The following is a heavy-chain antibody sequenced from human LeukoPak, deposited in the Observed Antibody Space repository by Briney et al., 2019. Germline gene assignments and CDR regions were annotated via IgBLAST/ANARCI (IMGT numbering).Heavy chain of an antibody. CDR2: IKHDGSEK. CDR1: AFTFSSYW. D-gene: IGHD2-8*02. J-gene: IGHJ3*02. CDR3: ARSALLALSALDI. V-gene: IGHV3-7*01. Sequence: GGSLRLSCAASAFTFSSYWMSWVRQAPGKGLEWVANIKHDGSEKHFVDSVKGRFTISRDNAKNSLYLQMNSLRAEDTAVYYCARSALLALSALDIWGQGTVVTVSS.